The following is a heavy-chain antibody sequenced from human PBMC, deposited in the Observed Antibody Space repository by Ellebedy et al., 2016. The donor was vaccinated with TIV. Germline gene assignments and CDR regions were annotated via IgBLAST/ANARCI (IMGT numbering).Heavy chain of an antibody. Sequence: PGGSLRLSCAASGFTFSDYYMSWIRQAPGKGLEWVSYISSSGSTIYYADSVKGRFTISRDNAKNSLYLQMYSLRAEDTAVYYCATWELLASFDYWGQGTLVTVSS. D-gene: IGHD1-26*01. J-gene: IGHJ4*02. V-gene: IGHV3-11*01. CDR1: GFTFSDYY. CDR2: ISSSGSTI. CDR3: ATWELLASFDY.